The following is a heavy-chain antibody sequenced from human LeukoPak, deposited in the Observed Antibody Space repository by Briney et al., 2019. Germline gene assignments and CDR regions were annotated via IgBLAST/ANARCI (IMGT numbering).Heavy chain of an antibody. D-gene: IGHD2-2*02. CDR2: IKSKTDGGTT. CDR3: TTDLGGCSSTSCYTYYYYYMDV. Sequence: PGGSLRLSCAASGFTFSNAWMSWVRQAPGKGLEWVGRIKSKTDGGTTDYAAPVKGRLTISRDDSKNTLYLQMNSLKTEDTAVYYCTTDLGGCSSTSCYTYYYYYMDVWGKGTTVTVSS. J-gene: IGHJ6*03. CDR1: GFTFSNAW. V-gene: IGHV3-15*01.